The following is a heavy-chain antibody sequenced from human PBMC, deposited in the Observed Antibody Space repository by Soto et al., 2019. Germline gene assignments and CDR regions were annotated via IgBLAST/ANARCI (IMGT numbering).Heavy chain of an antibody. Sequence: EVQLLESGGGLVQPGGSLRLSCAASGFTFSSYAMPWVRQAPGKGLEWVSAISGSGGSTYYADSVKGRFTISRDNSKNTLYMHMNSLRAEDTAVYYWAKTVYYDFWSGPSRFDYWGQGTLVTVSS. CDR2: ISGSGGST. CDR3: AKTVYYDFWSGPSRFDY. V-gene: IGHV3-23*01. J-gene: IGHJ4*02. D-gene: IGHD3-3*01. CDR1: GFTFSSYA.